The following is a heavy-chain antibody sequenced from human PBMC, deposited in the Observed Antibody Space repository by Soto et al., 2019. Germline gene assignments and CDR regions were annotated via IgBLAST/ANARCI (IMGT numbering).Heavy chain of an antibody. Sequence: KLPCNAPGYTFTRYWIGRVREMPGKGLEWMGIIYPSNSATRFSPSFQGQVSLPADKSIFTAYLQWSSLKASDTAIYYCARQAYHYDTYSFGYWGQGTLVTVSS. CDR3: ARQAYHYDTYSFGY. D-gene: IGHD3-22*01. CDR1: GYTFTRYW. CDR2: IYPSNSAT. J-gene: IGHJ4*02. V-gene: IGHV5-51*01.